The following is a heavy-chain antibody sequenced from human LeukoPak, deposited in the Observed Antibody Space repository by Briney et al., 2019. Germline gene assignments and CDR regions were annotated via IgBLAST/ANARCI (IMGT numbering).Heavy chain of an antibody. CDR1: GGSFSGYY. CDR2: INHGGST. D-gene: IGHD6-25*01. Sequence: PSETLSLTCAVYGGSFSGYYWSWIRQPPGKGLDWIGEINHGGSTNYNPSLKSRVTISVDTSKNQFSLKLSSVTAADTAVYYCATCAAPTRPGWFDPWGQGTLVTVSS. V-gene: IGHV4-34*01. J-gene: IGHJ5*02. CDR3: ATCAAPTRPGWFDP.